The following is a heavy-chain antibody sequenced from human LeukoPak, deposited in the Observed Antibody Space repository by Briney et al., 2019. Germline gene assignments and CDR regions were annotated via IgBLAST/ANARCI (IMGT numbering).Heavy chain of an antibody. CDR3: AELGITMIGGV. CDR1: GFTFSSYA. Sequence: GGSLRLSCAASGFTFSSYAMSWVRQAPGKGLEWVSAISGSGGSTIHYADSVKGRFTISRDNAKNSLYLQMNSLRAEDTAVYCCAELGITMIGGVWGKGTTVTISS. D-gene: IGHD3-10*02. V-gene: IGHV3-23*01. J-gene: IGHJ6*04. CDR2: ISGSGGSTI.